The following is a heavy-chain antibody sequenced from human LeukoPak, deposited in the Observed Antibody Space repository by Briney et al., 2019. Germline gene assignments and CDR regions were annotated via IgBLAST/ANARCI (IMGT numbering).Heavy chain of an antibody. J-gene: IGHJ4*02. Sequence: SGPALVKPTQTLTLTCTFSGFSLSTGGMCVSWIRQPPGKALEWLARIDWDNDKYYSTSLKTRLTISKDTSKNQVVLTMTNMDPVDTATYYCAHKFLLYYFDYWGQGTLVTVSS. CDR2: IDWDNDK. D-gene: IGHD2-21*01. CDR3: AHKFLLYYFDY. CDR1: GFSLSTGGMC. V-gene: IGHV2-70*11.